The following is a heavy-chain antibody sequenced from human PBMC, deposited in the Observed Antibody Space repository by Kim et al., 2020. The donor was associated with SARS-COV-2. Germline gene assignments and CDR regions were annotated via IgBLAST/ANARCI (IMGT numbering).Heavy chain of an antibody. V-gene: IGHV5-51*01. CDR3: ARHGRGYSSPDY. D-gene: IGHD5-18*01. Sequence: RYSPSFQGQVTISADKSISTAYLQWSSLKASDTAMYYCARHGRGYSSPDYWGQGTLVTVSS. J-gene: IGHJ4*02.